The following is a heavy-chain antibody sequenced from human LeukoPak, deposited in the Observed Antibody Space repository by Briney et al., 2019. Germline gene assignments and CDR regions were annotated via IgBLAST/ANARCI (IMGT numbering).Heavy chain of an antibody. CDR1: GFTFGDYA. CDR3: TREAGYSYGYYGPGFDP. D-gene: IGHD5-18*01. V-gene: IGHV3-49*03. Sequence: GGSLRLSCTGSGFTFGDYAMNWFRQAPGKGLEWVGFIIRKAAGGTTEYAASVKGRFTISRDDSKSIAYLQMDSLKTEDTAVYYCTREAGYSYGYYGPGFDPWGQGTLVTVSS. J-gene: IGHJ5*02. CDR2: IIRKAAGGTT.